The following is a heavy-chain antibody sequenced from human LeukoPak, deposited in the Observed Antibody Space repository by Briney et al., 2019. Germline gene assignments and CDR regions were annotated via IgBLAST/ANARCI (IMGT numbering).Heavy chain of an antibody. J-gene: IGHJ4*02. CDR3: AKDRGGGCTNYGEY. CDR1: GLSFSSYA. CDR2: IRSSGGRS. V-gene: IGHV3-23*01. Sequence: GGSLRLSCAVYGLSFSSYAMSWVRQAPGRVLEWVSSIRSSGGRSNYADFVKGRVTISRDNSKNTLYLQMNSLRADDTAVYYCAKDRGGGCTNYGEYWGQGTLVTVSS. D-gene: IGHD6-19*01.